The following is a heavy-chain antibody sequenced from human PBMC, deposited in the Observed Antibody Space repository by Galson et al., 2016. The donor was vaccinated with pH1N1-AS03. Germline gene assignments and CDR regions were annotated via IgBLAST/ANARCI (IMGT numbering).Heavy chain of an antibody. CDR3: SRLKTGSFDY. D-gene: IGHD7-27*01. CDR2: IRNKAYGGTT. CDR1: GFSFGDYT. V-gene: IGHV3-49*04. Sequence: SLRLSCAASGFSFGDYTMTWVRQAPGKGLEWVGFIRNKAYGGTTEYAMSVKGRFTISRDDSKNIAYLQMNSLKTEDTAIFYCSRLKTGSFDYWSRGTLVIVSS. J-gene: IGHJ4*02.